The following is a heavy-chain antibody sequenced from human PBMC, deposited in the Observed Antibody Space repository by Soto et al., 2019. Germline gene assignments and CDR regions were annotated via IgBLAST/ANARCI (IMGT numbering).Heavy chain of an antibody. D-gene: IGHD2-15*01. CDR3: ARDFLPDLVGLAATDDSFDI. Sequence: PSETLSLTCTVSGGSISSYYWSWIRQPPGKGLEWIGYIYYSGSTNYNPSLKSRVTISVDTSKNQFSLKLSSVTAADTAVYYCARDFLPDLVGLAATDDSFDIWGQGTRVTVSS. CDR1: GGSISSYY. CDR2: IYYSGST. J-gene: IGHJ3*02. V-gene: IGHV4-59*12.